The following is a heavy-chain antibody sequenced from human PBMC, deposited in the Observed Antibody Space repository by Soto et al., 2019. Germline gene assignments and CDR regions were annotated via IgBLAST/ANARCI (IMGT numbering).Heavy chain of an antibody. V-gene: IGHV4-39*01. J-gene: IGHJ3*02. D-gene: IGHD3-22*01. Sequence: GPEKTSETLSLTCTVSGGSIRSYSYYWGWIRQPPGKGLEWIWSVYYNERTYYNPSLKSRITVSIDSSKNRFSLNLSSVTAADTAVYYCARPRVNDYYASRGSDGAFDSWGQGTMVTVSS. CDR3: ARPRVNDYYASRGSDGAFDS. CDR2: VYYNERT. CDR1: GGSIRSYSYY.